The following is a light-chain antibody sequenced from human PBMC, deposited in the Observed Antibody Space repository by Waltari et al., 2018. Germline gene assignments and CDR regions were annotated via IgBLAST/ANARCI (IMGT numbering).Light chain of an antibody. CDR1: TSDVGNDNL. CDR2: EVI. J-gene: IGLJ2*01. Sequence: QSALTQPASVSGSPGQSITISCTATTSDVGNDNLVSWYQHHPGKTPKLIIYEVIKRPSGISNRFSGSKAGKTAALTISGRQAEDEADDYCCSYAGSTTLVGGGTKLTVL. CDR3: CSYAGSTTL. V-gene: IGLV2-23*02.